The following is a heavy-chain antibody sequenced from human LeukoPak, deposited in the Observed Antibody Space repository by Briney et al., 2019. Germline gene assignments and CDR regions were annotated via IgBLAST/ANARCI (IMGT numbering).Heavy chain of an antibody. J-gene: IGHJ4*02. CDR2: INSDGSST. CDR1: GFTFSSYN. D-gene: IGHD6-13*01. CDR3: ARGALGAAASY. Sequence: PGGSLRLSCAASGFTFSSYNMDWVRQAPGKGLVWVSRINSDGSSTSYADSVKGRFTISRDNAKNTLYLQMNSLRAEDTAVYYCARGALGAAASYWGQGTLVTVPS. V-gene: IGHV3-74*01.